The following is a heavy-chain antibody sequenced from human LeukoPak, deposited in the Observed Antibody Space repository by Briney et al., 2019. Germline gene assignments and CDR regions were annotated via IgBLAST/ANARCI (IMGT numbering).Heavy chain of an antibody. D-gene: IGHD2-15*01. CDR2: ISSTGGTI. CDR1: GFTFSSEA. J-gene: IGHJ3*02. V-gene: IGHV3-48*01. Sequence: RGSLRLSCAVSGFTFSSEAMGWVRQAPGKGLEWVSFISSTGGTIYYADSVKGRFTVSRDNGKNSLLLQMNSLRAEDTALYYCARGYSRAAFDIWGQGTVVAVSS. CDR3: ARGYSRAAFDI.